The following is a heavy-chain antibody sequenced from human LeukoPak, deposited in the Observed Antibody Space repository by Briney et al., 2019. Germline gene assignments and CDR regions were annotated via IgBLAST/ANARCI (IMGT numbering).Heavy chain of an antibody. CDR1: GGSISSSSYY. CDR2: IYYSGST. D-gene: IGHD1-26*01. V-gene: IGHV4-39*02. CDR3: ARESGSSDWFDP. Sequence: PSETLSLTCTVSGGSISSSSYYWGWIRQPPGKGLEWIGSIYYSGSTYNNPSLKSRVTISVDTSKNQFSLKLSSVTAADTAVYYCARESGSSDWFDPWGQGTLVTVSS. J-gene: IGHJ5*02.